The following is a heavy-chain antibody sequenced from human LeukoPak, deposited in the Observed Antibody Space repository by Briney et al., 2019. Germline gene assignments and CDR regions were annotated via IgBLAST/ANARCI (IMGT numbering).Heavy chain of an antibody. CDR2: ISAYNGNT. J-gene: IGHJ5*02. Sequence: ASVKVSCKASGYTFTSYGISWVRQAPGQGLEWMGWISAYNGNTNYAQKLQGRVTMTTDTSTSTAYMELRSLRSDDTAVYYCARDSDYDFWSGYYTGPWFDPWGQGTLVTVSS. CDR3: ARDSDYDFWSGYYTGPWFDP. V-gene: IGHV1-18*01. D-gene: IGHD3-3*01. CDR1: GYTFTSYG.